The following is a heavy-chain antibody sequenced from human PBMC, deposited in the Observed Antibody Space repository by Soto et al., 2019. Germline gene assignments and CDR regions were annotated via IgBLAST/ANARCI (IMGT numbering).Heavy chain of an antibody. Sequence: QVQLVQSRAEVKKPGASVKVSCKASGYTLTRYGISWVRQAPGQGLEWVGWISPYNGNTNYAQKLQDRVTLTTDTSTSTAYMELRSLRPDDTAVYYCARADFDFWSGYSPFDYWGQGTLVTVSS. V-gene: IGHV1-18*01. D-gene: IGHD3-3*01. CDR3: ARADFDFWSGYSPFDY. J-gene: IGHJ4*02. CDR2: ISPYNGNT. CDR1: GYTLTRYG.